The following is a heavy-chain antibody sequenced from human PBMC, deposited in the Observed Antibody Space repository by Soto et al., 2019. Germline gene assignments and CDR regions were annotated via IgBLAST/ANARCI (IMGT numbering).Heavy chain of an antibody. Sequence: GGSLRLSCAASGFTFSSSEMYWVRQAPGKGLEWVSYIHPSGQPIFYADSVKGRFTISRDNAKNSLYLQMSSLRAEDPAVYYCDRRASRWGQGTMVTVSS. D-gene: IGHD1-26*01. J-gene: IGHJ4*03. V-gene: IGHV3-48*03. CDR2: IHPSGQPI. CDR1: GFTFSSSE. CDR3: DRRASR.